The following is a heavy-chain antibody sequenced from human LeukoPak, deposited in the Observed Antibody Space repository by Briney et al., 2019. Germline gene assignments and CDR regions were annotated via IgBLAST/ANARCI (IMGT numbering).Heavy chain of an antibody. Sequence: GASVKVSCKASGYTFTSYGISWVRQAPGQGLEWMGWISAYNGNTNHAQKLQGRVTMTTDTSTSTAYMELRSLRSDDTAVYYCARVRRIVVVTAIHLFDYWGQGTLVTVSS. D-gene: IGHD2-21*02. V-gene: IGHV1-18*04. J-gene: IGHJ4*02. CDR1: GYTFTSYG. CDR3: ARVRRIVVVTAIHLFDY. CDR2: ISAYNGNT.